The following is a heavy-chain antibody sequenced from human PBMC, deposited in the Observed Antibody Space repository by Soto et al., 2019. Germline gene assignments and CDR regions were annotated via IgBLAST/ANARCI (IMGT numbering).Heavy chain of an antibody. CDR3: ARARGYYYDSSGYFPTLIDY. J-gene: IGHJ4*02. V-gene: IGHV1-3*01. CDR1: GYTFTSYA. Sequence: ASVKVSCKASGYTFTSYAMHWVRQAPGQRLEWMGWINAGNGNTKYSQKFQGRVTITRDTSASTAYMELSSLRSEDTAVYYCARARGYYYDSSGYFPTLIDYWGQGTLVTVSS. CDR2: INAGNGNT. D-gene: IGHD3-22*01.